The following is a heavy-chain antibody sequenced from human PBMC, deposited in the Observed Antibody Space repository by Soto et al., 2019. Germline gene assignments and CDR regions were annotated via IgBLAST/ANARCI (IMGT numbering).Heavy chain of an antibody. CDR2: ISAYNGNT. D-gene: IGHD6-6*01. CDR3: ARGLSSSYVVYYYYYGMDV. Sequence: QVQLVQSGAEVKKPGASVKVSCKASGYTFTSYGISWVRQAPGQVLEWMGWISAYNGNTNYAQKLQGRVTMTTDTSTSTAYKDLRRLRSEDTAVYYCARGLSSSYVVYYYYYGMDVWGQGTTVTVSS. CDR1: GYTFTSYG. V-gene: IGHV1-18*04. J-gene: IGHJ6*02.